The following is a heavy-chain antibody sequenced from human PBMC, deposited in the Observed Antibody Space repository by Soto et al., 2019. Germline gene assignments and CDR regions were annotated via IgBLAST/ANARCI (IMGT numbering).Heavy chain of an antibody. CDR1: FTSYD. CDR3: ARDSSSYYNYGMDV. V-gene: IGHV1-8*01. CDR2: INPNSGNT. J-gene: IGHJ6*02. D-gene: IGHD6-13*01. Sequence: FTSYDINWVRQATGQGLEWMGWINPNSGNTVNAQKFQGRVTMTRNTSTNTVDMELSGLRSEDTAVYYCARDSSSYYNYGMDVWGQGTTVTVSS.